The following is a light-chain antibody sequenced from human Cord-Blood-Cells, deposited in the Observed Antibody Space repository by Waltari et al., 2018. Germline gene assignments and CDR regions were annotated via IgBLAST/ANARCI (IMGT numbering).Light chain of an antibody. CDR1: QGFRND. CDR2: AAS. CDR3: LQDYNYPYS. J-gene: IGKJ2*03. V-gene: IGKV1-6*01. Sequence: AIQMTQSPSSLSASVGDRVTITCRASQGFRNDLGWYQQKPGKAPKRLIYAASSIQSGVTSRFSGSGSGTEFTLTISSLQPEDFAAYYCLQDYNYPYSFGQGTKLEIK.